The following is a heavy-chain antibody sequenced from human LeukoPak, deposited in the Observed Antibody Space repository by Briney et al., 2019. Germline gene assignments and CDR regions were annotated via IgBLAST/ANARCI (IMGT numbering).Heavy chain of an antibody. Sequence: WVSSISSGGSTYYADSVRGRFTISRDIFRNTLYLQMNNLRGEDTAAYHCARGAISESGLDQWGQGTLVSVSS. V-gene: IGHV3-23*01. D-gene: IGHD6-19*01. J-gene: IGHJ4*02. CDR3: ARGAISESGLDQ. CDR2: ISSGGST.